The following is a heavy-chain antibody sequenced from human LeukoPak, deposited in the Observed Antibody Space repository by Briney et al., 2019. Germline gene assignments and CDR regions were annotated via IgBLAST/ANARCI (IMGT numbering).Heavy chain of an antibody. CDR2: ISYDGSNK. CDR1: GFTFSSYA. D-gene: IGHD2-2*01. CDR3: AKGDPAFDAFDI. J-gene: IGHJ3*02. V-gene: IGHV3-30-3*01. Sequence: GRSLRLSCAASGFTFSSYAMHWVRQAPGKGLEWVAVISYDGSNKYYADSVKGRFTISRDNSKNTLYLQMNSLRGEDTAIHYCAKGDPAFDAFDIWGQGTLVTVSS.